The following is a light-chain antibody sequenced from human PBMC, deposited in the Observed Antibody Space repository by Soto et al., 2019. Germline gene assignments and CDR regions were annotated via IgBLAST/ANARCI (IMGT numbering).Light chain of an antibody. CDR3: TSYTSSNSVV. Sequence: QSALTQPASVSGSPGQSITISCTGTGSDIGGYNYVSWYQQHPGKAPKVMIYEVSNRPSGVSNRFSASKSGNTASLTISGLLAEDEADYYCTSYTSSNSVVFGGGTKLTVL. V-gene: IGLV2-14*01. CDR2: EVS. CDR1: GSDIGGYNY. J-gene: IGLJ2*01.